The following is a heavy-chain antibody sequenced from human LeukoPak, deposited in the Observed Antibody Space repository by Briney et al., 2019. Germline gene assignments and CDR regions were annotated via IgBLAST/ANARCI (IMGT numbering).Heavy chain of an antibody. CDR2: IKSKTDGGTT. CDR3: TTDKWLPRGFDY. Sequence: KTGGSLRLSCAASGFTFSNAWMSWVRQAPGKGLEWVGRIKSKTDGGTTDYAAPVKGRFTISRDDSKNTLYLQMNSLKTEDTAVYYCTTDKWLPRGFDYWGQGTLVTVSS. D-gene: IGHD6-19*01. CDR1: GFTFSNAW. V-gene: IGHV3-15*01. J-gene: IGHJ4*02.